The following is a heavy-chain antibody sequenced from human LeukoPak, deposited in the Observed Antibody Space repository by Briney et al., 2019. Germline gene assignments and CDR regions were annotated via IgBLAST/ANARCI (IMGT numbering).Heavy chain of an antibody. CDR1: GGSISSGGYY. D-gene: IGHD1/OR15-1a*01. J-gene: IGHJ4*02. V-gene: IGHV4-31*03. CDR3: ARDVGWTKGPFDH. CDR2: IYYSGST. Sequence: KPSQTLSLTCTVSGGSISSGGYYWSWIRQHPGKGLEWIGYIYYSGSTYYNPSLKSRVTISVDTSKNQFSLKLSSVTAADTAVYYCARDVGWTKGPFDHWGQGTLVTVSS.